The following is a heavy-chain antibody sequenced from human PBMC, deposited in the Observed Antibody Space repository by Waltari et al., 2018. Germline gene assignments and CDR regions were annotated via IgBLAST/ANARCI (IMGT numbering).Heavy chain of an antibody. CDR3: ARARGITRIVVVISTQDAFDS. V-gene: IGHV4-34*01. J-gene: IGHJ3*02. CDR1: GGSFSGYY. Sequence: QVQLQQWGAGLLKPSETLSLTCAVYGGSFSGYYWSWLRQPPGKGLEWIGEINHSGSTNYNPSLKSRVTISVDTSKNQFSLKLSSVTAADTAVYYCARARGITRIVVVISTQDAFDSWGQGTMVTVSS. D-gene: IGHD3-22*01. CDR2: INHSGST.